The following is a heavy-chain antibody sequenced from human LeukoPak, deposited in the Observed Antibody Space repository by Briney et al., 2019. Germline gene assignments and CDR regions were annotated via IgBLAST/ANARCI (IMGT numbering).Heavy chain of an antibody. V-gene: IGHV3-33*01. CDR2: IWYDGSNK. D-gene: IGHD2-15*01. J-gene: IGHJ5*02. CDR1: GFTFSSYG. Sequence: GGSLRLSCAASGFTFSSYGMHWVRQAPGKGLEWVAVIWYDGSNKYYADSMKGRFTISRDNSKNTLYLQMNSLRAEDTAVYYCARDYCSGGSCYRGWFDPWGQGTLVTVSS. CDR3: ARDYCSGGSCYRGWFDP.